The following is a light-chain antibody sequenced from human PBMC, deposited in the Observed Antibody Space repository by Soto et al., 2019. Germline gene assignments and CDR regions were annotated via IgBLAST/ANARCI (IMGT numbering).Light chain of an antibody. CDR2: DAS. CDR1: QSISNR. J-gene: IGKJ1*01. V-gene: IGKV1-5*01. Sequence: IQKNQYPSTLSASVGDRVTITCRASQSISNRLAWYQQKPGKAPKVLIYDASNLESGVPSRFTGSGSGTEFTLTISSLQPDDFATYYCQHYGGMWTFGQGTKVDIK. CDR3: QHYGGMWT.